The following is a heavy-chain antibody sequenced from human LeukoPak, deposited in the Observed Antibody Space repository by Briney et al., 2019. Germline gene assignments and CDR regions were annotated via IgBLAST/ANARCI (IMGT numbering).Heavy chain of an antibody. CDR1: GGSMSPYH. CDR2: IYYSGST. Sequence: SETLSLTCTVSGGSMSPYHWGWIRQPPGKGLEWTGYIYYSGSTNYNPSLKSRVTISVDTSKNQFSLKLSSVTAADTAVYYCARENYDFWSGSPPYNWFDPWGQGTLVTVSS. V-gene: IGHV4-59*01. D-gene: IGHD3-3*01. J-gene: IGHJ5*02. CDR3: ARENYDFWSGSPPYNWFDP.